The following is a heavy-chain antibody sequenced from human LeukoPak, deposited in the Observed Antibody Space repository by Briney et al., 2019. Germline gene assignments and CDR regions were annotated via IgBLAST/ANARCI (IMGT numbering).Heavy chain of an antibody. D-gene: IGHD2-21*01. J-gene: IGHJ4*02. CDR3: ARVWQDNSGVDY. V-gene: IGHV3-53*01. CDR2: IYSGGST. Sequence: PGGSLRLSCAASGFTVSSNYMSWVRQAPGKGLEWVSVIYSGGSTYYADSVKGRFTISRDNAKNSLYLQMNSLRDEDTAVYYCARVWQDNSGVDYWGQGTLVTVSS. CDR1: GFTVSSNY.